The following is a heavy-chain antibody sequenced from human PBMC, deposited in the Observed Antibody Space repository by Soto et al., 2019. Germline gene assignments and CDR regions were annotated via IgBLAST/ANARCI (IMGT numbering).Heavy chain of an antibody. CDR1: GGSISSYY. D-gene: IGHD3-10*01. CDR2: IYYSGST. V-gene: IGHV4-59*01. J-gene: IGHJ6*03. CDR3: ARYYYGSGSYEGVGLDYYYYYYMDV. Sequence: SETLSLTCTVSGGSISSYYWSWIRQPPGKGLEWIGYIYYSGSTNYNPSLKSRVTISVDTSKNQFSLKLSSVTAADTAVYYWARYYYGSGSYEGVGLDYYYYYYMDVWGKGTTVTVSS.